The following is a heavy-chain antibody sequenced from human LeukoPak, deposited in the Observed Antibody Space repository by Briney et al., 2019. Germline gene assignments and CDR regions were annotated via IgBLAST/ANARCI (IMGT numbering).Heavy chain of an antibody. CDR2: FSGGVGSP. CDR1: GFTFSSYA. CDR3: AKNGWLRSSGLWGDY. D-gene: IGHD5-12*01. J-gene: IGHJ4*02. Sequence: GGSLRLSCVASGFTFSSYAMTWFRQAPGKGLEWVSSFSGGVGSPYHADSVKGRFTISRDNSKSTLYLQMNSLRAEDTAIYYCAKNGWLRSSGLWGDYWGQGALVTVSS. V-gene: IGHV3-23*01.